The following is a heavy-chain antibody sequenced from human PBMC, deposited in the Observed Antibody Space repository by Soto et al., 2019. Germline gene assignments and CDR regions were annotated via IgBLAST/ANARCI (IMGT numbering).Heavy chain of an antibody. J-gene: IGHJ1*01. CDR1: GCTFSDHH. Sequence: PRGSRRVSCAASGCTFSDHHMDVCRQAPGKGLEWVGRVRKKASSHTTEYAASVRGRFIISRDDSKNSVYLQMNSLKTEDTAVYYCSSDGHNYPFAFRGPGTLVPVSS. V-gene: IGHV3-72*01. D-gene: IGHD3-10*01. CDR3: SSDGHNYPFAF. CDR2: VRKKASSHTT.